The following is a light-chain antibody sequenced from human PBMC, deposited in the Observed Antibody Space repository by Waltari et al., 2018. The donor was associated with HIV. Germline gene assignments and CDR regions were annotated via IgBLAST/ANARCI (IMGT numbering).Light chain of an antibody. V-gene: IGLV2-23*02. Sequence: QSALTQPASVSGSPGQSITISCTGTSSDVGGYNLVSWYQQHPGKAPKLMIYEVSKRPSGVSNRFSGSKSGNTASLTISGLQAEDEADYYCCAHAGSTTYVIFGGGTKLTVL. CDR1: SSDVGGYNL. CDR2: EVS. CDR3: CAHAGSTTYVI. J-gene: IGLJ2*01.